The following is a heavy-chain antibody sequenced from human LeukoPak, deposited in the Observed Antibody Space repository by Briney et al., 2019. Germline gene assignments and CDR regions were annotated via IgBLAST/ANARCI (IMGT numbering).Heavy chain of an antibody. CDR2: VFHSGST. CDR3: ARGDGSYSD. J-gene: IGHJ4*02. Sequence: KPSETLSLTCAVSGYSIISGYYWGWIRQPPGKGLEWIGSVFHSGSTSSYPSLKSRVTISVDTSKNQFSLKLSSVTAADTAVYYCARGDGSYSDWGQGTLVTVSS. D-gene: IGHD2-15*01. V-gene: IGHV4-38-2*01. CDR1: GYSIISGYY.